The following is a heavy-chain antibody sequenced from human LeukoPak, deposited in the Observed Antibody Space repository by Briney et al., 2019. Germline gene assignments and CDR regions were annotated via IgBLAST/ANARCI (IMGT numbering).Heavy chain of an antibody. CDR1: GDSINSNNYY. CDR3: AKHAVVDAYPRYFGH. V-gene: IGHV4-39*01. Sequence: SETLSLTCTVSGDSINSNNYYWGWVRQPPGKGLEWIVSFYYSGSTYYNPSLKSRVTISVDTSKNQFSLKLSSVIAPDTAIYYCAKHAVVDAYPRYFGHWGQGTLVTVSS. J-gene: IGHJ4*02. CDR2: FYYSGST. D-gene: IGHD3/OR15-3a*01.